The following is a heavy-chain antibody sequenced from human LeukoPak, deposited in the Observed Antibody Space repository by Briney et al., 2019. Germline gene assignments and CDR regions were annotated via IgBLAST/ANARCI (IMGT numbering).Heavy chain of an antibody. D-gene: IGHD6-13*01. CDR1: GGSISSYY. CDR3: ARRRIAAAGRTFDY. Sequence: SETLSLTCTVSGGSISSYYWSWIRQPAGKGLEWIGRIYTSGSTNYNPSLKSRVTMSVDTSKNQFSLKLSSVTAADTAVYYCARRRIAAAGRTFDYWGQGILVTVSS. CDR2: IYTSGST. V-gene: IGHV4-4*07. J-gene: IGHJ4*02.